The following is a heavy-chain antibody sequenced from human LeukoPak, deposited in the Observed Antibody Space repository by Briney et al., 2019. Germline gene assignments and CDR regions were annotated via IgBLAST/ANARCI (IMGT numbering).Heavy chain of an antibody. CDR3: ARDRGDAFDI. CDR2: ISSSSSYI. Sequence: GGSLRLSCAASGFTFSSYSMNWVRQAPGKGLEWVSSISSSSSYIYYADSVKGRFTISRDNAKNSLYLQMNSLRAEDTAMYYCARDRGDAFDIWGQGTMVTVSS. V-gene: IGHV3-21*01. CDR1: GFTFSSYS. J-gene: IGHJ3*02.